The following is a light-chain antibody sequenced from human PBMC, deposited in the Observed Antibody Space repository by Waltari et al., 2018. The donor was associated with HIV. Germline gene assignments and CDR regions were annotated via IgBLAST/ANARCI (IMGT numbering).Light chain of an antibody. Sequence: QSVLTQPPSVSGAPGQRVTISCTGSNSNIGAAYDVHWFQQLPGTAPKLVNYGSNNLPYGFPDRFSGSKSVTSASLAISGLQAEDEADYYCQSYDSSLSGSVFGGGAKLTVL. CDR1: NSNIGAAYD. J-gene: IGLJ2*01. V-gene: IGLV1-40*01. CDR3: QSYDSSLSGSV. CDR2: GSN.